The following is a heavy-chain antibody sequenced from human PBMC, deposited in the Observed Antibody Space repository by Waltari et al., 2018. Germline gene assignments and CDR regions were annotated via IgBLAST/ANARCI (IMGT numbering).Heavy chain of an antibody. V-gene: IGHV3-21*06. CDR1: GFTFSHYN. J-gene: IGHJ4*02. CDR2: ISFAGSYI. Sequence: EGQVVESGGGLVKPGGSLRLSCETSGFTFSHYNMTWVRQAPGKGLEWVASISFAGSYIYYADSVKGRFTISRDNAKNSLFLQMSSLRAEDTAVYYCSRDVVSSGWAPRGFESWGQGTLVTVSS. D-gene: IGHD3-22*01. CDR3: SRDVVSSGWAPRGFES.